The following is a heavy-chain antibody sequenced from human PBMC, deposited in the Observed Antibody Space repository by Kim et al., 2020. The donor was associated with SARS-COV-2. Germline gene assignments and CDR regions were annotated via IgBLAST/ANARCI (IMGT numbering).Heavy chain of an antibody. CDR1: GGSISSYY. CDR2: IYYSGST. CDR3: ARQLIYCSSTSCYDNYYYYGMDV. V-gene: IGHV4-59*08. D-gene: IGHD2-2*01. Sequence: SETLSLTCTVSGGSISSYYWSWIRQHPGKGLEWIGYIYYSGSTNYNPSLKSRVTISVDTSKNQFSLKLSSVTAADTAVYYCARQLIYCSSTSCYDNYYYYGMDVWGQGTTVTVSS. J-gene: IGHJ6*02.